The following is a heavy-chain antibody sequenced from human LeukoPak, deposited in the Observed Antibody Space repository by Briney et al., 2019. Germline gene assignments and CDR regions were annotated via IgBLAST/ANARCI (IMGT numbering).Heavy chain of an antibody. CDR2: ISATGGST. CDR3: AKDKGLGSRDY. CDR1: GFTFSSYA. D-gene: IGHD2-15*01. Sequence: GGSLRLSCAASGFTFSSYAMGWVRQAPGKGLEWVSAISATGGSTFYADSVKGRFTISRDNSKNTLYLQMNSVRAEDTAVYYCAKDKGLGSRDYWGQGTLVTVSS. V-gene: IGHV3-23*01. J-gene: IGHJ4*02.